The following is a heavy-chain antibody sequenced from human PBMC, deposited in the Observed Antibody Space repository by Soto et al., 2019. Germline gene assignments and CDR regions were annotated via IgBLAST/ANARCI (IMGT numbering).Heavy chain of an antibody. Sequence: ESGGGLVKPGVSLRLSCAASGFTFSDYSMTCIRLTPGKGLEWVSYITRSSRTIYYADSVKGRVTISRDNAKKSLCLQMNTLRAEDTAVYYCARDGGRAWDLDYWSQGTLVTVSS. V-gene: IGHV3-11*01. CDR3: ARDGGRAWDLDY. D-gene: IGHD3-16*01. CDR1: GFTFSDYS. J-gene: IGHJ4*02. CDR2: ITRSSRTI.